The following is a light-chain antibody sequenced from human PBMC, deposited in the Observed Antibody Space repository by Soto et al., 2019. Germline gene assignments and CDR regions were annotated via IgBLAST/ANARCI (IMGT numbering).Light chain of an antibody. CDR2: GAS. V-gene: IGKV3-20*01. CDR3: QQYGRSPPTT. Sequence: EVMLTQSPCTLSLCPRKRATPSCRASQSISSSYLAWYQQRPGQAPRLLIYGASSRATGIPDRFSGSGSGTEFTLTISRLEPEDFAVYYCQQYGRSPPTTFGQGTRLEI. CDR1: QSISSSY. J-gene: IGKJ5*01.